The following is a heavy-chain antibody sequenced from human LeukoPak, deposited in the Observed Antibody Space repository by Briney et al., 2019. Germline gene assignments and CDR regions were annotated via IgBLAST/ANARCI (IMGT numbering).Heavy chain of an antibody. CDR2: IYYNGNT. CDR3: ARSYCAGDCYTEYFQH. Sequence: PSETLSLTCTDSGASISTHTYCWGWIRQPPGKGLEWIGSIYYNGNTYYNPSLKSRVTISVDTSNNQFSLKLRSVTAADTAVYYCARSYCAGDCYTEYFQHWGQGTLVTVSS. J-gene: IGHJ1*01. D-gene: IGHD2-21*02. V-gene: IGHV4-39*01. CDR1: GASISTHTYC.